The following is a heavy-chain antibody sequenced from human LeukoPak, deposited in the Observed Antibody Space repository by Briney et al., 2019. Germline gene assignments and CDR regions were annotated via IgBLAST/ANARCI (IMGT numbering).Heavy chain of an antibody. Sequence: GGSLRLSCAASGFTFSSYAMSWVRQAPGKGLEWVSAISGSGGSTYYADSVKGRFTISRDNAKNSLYLQMNSLRAEDTAVYYCARVSNNYYYFYMDVWGKGTTVTVSS. CDR3: ARVSNNYYYFYMDV. D-gene: IGHD2/OR15-2a*01. CDR2: ISGSGGST. CDR1: GFTFSSYA. J-gene: IGHJ6*03. V-gene: IGHV3-23*01.